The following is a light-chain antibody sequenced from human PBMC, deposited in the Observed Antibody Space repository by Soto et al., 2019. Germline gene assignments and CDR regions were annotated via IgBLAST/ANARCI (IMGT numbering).Light chain of an antibody. V-gene: IGKV1-39*01. J-gene: IGKJ4*01. CDR2: AAS. Sequence: DIQMTQSPSSLSASIGYRVTITCLASQTISSYLNWYQQKPGKAPKLLIYAASSLQSGVPSRFSGSGSGTDFTLTSSSLQPEDFATYYCQQSYSTPLTFGGGTKVDIK. CDR1: QTISSY. CDR3: QQSYSTPLT.